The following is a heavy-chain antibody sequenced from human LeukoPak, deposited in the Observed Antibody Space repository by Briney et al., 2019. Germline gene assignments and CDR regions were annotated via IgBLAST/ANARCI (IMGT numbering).Heavy chain of an antibody. CDR1: GGTFSSYA. CDR3: ASTYRGDYYGSGSYYKY. D-gene: IGHD3-10*01. Sequence: GASVKVSCKASGGTFSSYAISWVRQAPGQGLEGMGGIIPIFGTANYAQKFQGRVTITADKATSTAYMELRSLRSEDTAVYYCASTYRGDYYGSGSYYKYWGQGTLVTVSS. CDR2: IIPIFGTA. J-gene: IGHJ4*02. V-gene: IGHV1-69*06.